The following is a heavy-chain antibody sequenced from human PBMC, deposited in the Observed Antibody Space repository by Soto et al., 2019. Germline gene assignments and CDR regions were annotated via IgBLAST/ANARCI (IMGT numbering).Heavy chain of an antibody. CDR2: INPYSGGA. J-gene: IGHJ3*02. CDR3: ARLMHYSHSGGSSHSGFDM. CDR1: GYTFTDYF. Sequence: QVQLVQSGAEVKKPGASVKVSCEASGYTFTDYFIHWVRQAPGQGLEWIGWINPYSGGADLSQKFQGTVTMTRDTSIRTAYMEVSSLRSDDTAVFYCARLMHYSHSGGSSHSGFDMWGQGTLVTVSS. D-gene: IGHD2-21*01. V-gene: IGHV1-2*02.